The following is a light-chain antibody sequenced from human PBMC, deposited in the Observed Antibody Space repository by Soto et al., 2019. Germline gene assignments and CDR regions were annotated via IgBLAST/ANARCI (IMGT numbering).Light chain of an antibody. V-gene: IGKV3-15*01. CDR3: QPYNNWPLT. J-gene: IGKJ4*01. CDR2: DTS. Sequence: EIVLTQSPGTLSLSPGEGATLSCRASQWIGDTLSWYQHKPGQTPRLLIYDTSTRATGVPTRFSGSRSGAEFTLTINSLQSEDFAVYYCQPYNNWPLTFGGRTKVDIK. CDR1: QWIGDT.